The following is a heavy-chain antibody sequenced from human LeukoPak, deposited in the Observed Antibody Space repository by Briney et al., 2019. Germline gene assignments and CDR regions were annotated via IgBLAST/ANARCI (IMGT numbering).Heavy chain of an antibody. CDR1: GYTLTELS. J-gene: IGHJ4*02. D-gene: IGHD3/OR15-3a*01. V-gene: IGHV1-24*01. CDR2: FDPEDGET. CDR3: ARAAHPPLDPTYYFDY. Sequence: ASVKVSCKVSGYTLTELSTHWVRQAPGKGLEWMGGFDPEDGETIYAQKFQGRVTMTEDTSTDTAYMELSSLRSEDTAVYYCARAAHPPLDPTYYFDYWGQGTLVTVSS.